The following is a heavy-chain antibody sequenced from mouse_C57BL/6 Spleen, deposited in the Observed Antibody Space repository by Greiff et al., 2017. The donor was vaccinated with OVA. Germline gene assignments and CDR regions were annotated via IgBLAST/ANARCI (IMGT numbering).Heavy chain of an antibody. Sequence: VQLQQPGAELVRPGSSVKLSCKASGYTFTSYWMDWVKQRPGQGLEWIGNIYPSDSETHYNQKFKDKATLTVDKSSSTAYMQLSSLTSEDSAVYYCAREGNYYGSSGFAYWGQGTLVTVSA. V-gene: IGHV1-61*01. D-gene: IGHD1-1*01. J-gene: IGHJ3*01. CDR2: IYPSDSET. CDR3: AREGNYYGSSGFAY. CDR1: GYTFTSYW.